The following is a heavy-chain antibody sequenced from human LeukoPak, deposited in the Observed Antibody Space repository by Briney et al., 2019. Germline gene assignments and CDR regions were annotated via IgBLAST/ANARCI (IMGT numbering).Heavy chain of an antibody. CDR3: ARDLLSWYYYDSSGYYPN. CDR2: ISYDGSNK. CDR1: GFTFSSYA. D-gene: IGHD3-22*01. J-gene: IGHJ3*01. Sequence: PGGSLRLSCAASGFTFSSYAMPWVRQAPGKGLEWVAVISYDGSNKYYADSVKGRFTISRDNSKNTLYLQMNSLRAEDTAVYYCARDLLSWYYYDSSGYYPNWGQGTMVTVSS. V-gene: IGHV3-30-3*01.